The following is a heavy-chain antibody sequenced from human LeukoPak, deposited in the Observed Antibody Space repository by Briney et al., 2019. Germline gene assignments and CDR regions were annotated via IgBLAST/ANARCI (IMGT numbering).Heavy chain of an antibody. J-gene: IGHJ6*03. Sequence: ASVKVSCKASGYTFTGYYMHWVRQAPGQGLEWMGWINPNSGGTNYAQKFQGRVTMTRDTSISTAHMELSRLRSDDTAVYYCARVRDFYYYMDVWGKGTTVTVSS. CDR1: GYTFTGYY. CDR3: ARVRDFYYYMDV. CDR2: INPNSGGT. V-gene: IGHV1-2*02.